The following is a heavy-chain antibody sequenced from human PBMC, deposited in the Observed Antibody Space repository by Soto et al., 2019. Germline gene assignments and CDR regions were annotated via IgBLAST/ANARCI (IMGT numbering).Heavy chain of an antibody. D-gene: IGHD3-16*01. Sequence: SETLSLTCTVSGGSMSSHYLTWLRQPPGKGLEWIGYISYSGSSYYNPSLKSRVTISADTSRNQFSLRLTPVIAADTAVYFCARADPDASVGFWGQGTLVTVSS. CDR1: GGSMSSHY. CDR2: ISYSGSS. CDR3: ARADPDASVGF. J-gene: IGHJ4*02. V-gene: IGHV4-59*11.